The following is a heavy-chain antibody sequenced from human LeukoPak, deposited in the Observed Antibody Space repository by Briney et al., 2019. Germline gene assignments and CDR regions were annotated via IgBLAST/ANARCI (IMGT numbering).Heavy chain of an antibody. CDR2: ISGSGGTT. Sequence: PGGSLRLSCAASGFTFSDYAMSWVRQAPGKGLEWVSTISGSGGTTYYADSVKGRFTISRDNSKNTLYLQMDTLTADDTAEYYCARISSSWFFDFWGQGTRFTVPS. CDR3: ARISSSWFFDF. J-gene: IGHJ4*02. D-gene: IGHD6-13*01. V-gene: IGHV3-23*01. CDR1: GFTFSDYA.